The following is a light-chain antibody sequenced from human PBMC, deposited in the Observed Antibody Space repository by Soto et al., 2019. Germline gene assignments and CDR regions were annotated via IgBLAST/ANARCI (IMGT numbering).Light chain of an antibody. J-gene: IGLJ2*01. Sequence: QSALTQPASVSGSPGQSITISCTGTSSDVGGYNDVSWYQQHPGKAPKLMIYDVSNRPSGVSNRFSGSKSGNTASLTISGLQAEDEADYYCSSYTSSSTLVVFGGGTPLTVL. V-gene: IGLV2-14*01. CDR2: DVS. CDR1: SSDVGGYND. CDR3: SSYTSSSTLVV.